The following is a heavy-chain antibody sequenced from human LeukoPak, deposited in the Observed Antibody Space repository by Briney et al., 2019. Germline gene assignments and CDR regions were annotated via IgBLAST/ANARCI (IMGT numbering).Heavy chain of an antibody. CDR3: ARPFCTNGVCYLAY. V-gene: IGHV4-59*08. CDR2: IYYTGST. J-gene: IGHJ4*02. D-gene: IGHD2-8*01. CDR1: GGSSNTYY. Sequence: SETLSLTCTVSGGSSNTYYWSWIRQPPGKGLEWIGYIYYTGSTTYNPSLRSRVTISVDTSKNQFSLNLNSVTAADTAVYYCARPFCTNGVCYLAYWGQGTLVTVSS.